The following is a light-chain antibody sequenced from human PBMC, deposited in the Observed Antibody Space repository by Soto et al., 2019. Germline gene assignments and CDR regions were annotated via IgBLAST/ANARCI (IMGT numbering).Light chain of an antibody. Sequence: DVHMTESPSTLSASXXXRXXXTXXASQSISSWLAWYQQRPGRAPRLLIYAASSLQSGVPSRFSGSGSGTDFTLTISSLQPEDFATYYCQQSYSTPQTFGQGTKVDI. CDR2: AAS. CDR3: QQSYSTPQT. J-gene: IGKJ1*01. V-gene: IGKV1-39*01. CDR1: QSISSW.